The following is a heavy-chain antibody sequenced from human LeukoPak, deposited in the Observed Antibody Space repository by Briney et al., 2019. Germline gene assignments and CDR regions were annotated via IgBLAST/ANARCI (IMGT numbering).Heavy chain of an antibody. V-gene: IGHV3-23*01. Sequence: GGSLRLSCEASGFTFNNYVMTWVRQAPGKGLEWVSSISASAAMTYYADSVKGRFTISRDNPKNTLYLQMNSLRAEDTSVYYCARALLHYDLWSGYFDYWGQGTLVTVSS. CDR3: ARALLHYDLWSGYFDY. CDR2: ISASAAMT. J-gene: IGHJ4*02. CDR1: GFTFNNYV. D-gene: IGHD3-3*01.